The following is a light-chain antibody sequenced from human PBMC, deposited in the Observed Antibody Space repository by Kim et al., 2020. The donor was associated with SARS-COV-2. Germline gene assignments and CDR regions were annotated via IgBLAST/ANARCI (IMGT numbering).Light chain of an antibody. CDR2: AAS. V-gene: IGKV1-39*01. Sequence: DIQMTQSPSSLSASIGDKVTITCRASESISSYLNWYQQKPGEAPKLLIYAASRLHSGVPSRFSGSGSRTDFTLTIRSLQSEDFATYFCQQNYMTPRTFGQGTKVDIK. CDR3: QQNYMTPRT. CDR1: ESISSY. J-gene: IGKJ1*01.